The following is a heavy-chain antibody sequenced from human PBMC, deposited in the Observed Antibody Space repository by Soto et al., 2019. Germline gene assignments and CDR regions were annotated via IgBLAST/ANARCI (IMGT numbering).Heavy chain of an antibody. CDR3: ARRRGRLTPELDL. CDR2: IYYSGST. CDR1: GGSISSGGYY. D-gene: IGHD3-10*01. Sequence: QVQLQESGPGLVKPSQTLSLTCTVSGGSISSGGYYWSWSRQHPGKGLAWIGYIYYSGSTYYNPSLRMRDNISVDTSKNRFLLEVSSVTSADAGVYYCARRRGRLTPELDLWGQGTLVTVSS. J-gene: IGHJ5*02. V-gene: IGHV4-31*03.